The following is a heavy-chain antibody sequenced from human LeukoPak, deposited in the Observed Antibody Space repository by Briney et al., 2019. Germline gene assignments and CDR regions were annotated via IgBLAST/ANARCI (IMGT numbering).Heavy chain of an antibody. J-gene: IGHJ4*02. CDR1: GDSISSYY. D-gene: IGHD3-10*01. V-gene: IGHV4-59*01. CDR2: IYYSGST. Sequence: SSETLSLTCTVSGDSISSYYWSWIRQPPGKGLEWIGYIYYSGSTNYNPSLKSRVTISVDTSKNQFSLKLSSVTAADTAVYYCARSGYYGSGSYYIPHFDYWGQGTLVTVSS. CDR3: ARSGYYGSGSYYIPHFDY.